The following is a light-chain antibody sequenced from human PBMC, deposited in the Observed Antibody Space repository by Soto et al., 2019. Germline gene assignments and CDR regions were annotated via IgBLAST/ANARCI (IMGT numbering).Light chain of an antibody. CDR1: QSISSGY. V-gene: IGKV3-20*01. J-gene: IGKJ1*01. CDR3: KQYGSSGT. Sequence: EIVLTHSPGTLSLSQWERATRSFSASQSISSGYLAWYQQKPGQAPRLLIYGASSRATGIQDRFSGSGSGTDFTLTISRLEPEDFEVYYCKQYGSSGTFGQGNKVDIK. CDR2: GAS.